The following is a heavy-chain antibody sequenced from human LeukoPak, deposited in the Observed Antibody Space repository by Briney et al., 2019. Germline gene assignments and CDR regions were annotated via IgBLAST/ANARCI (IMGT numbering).Heavy chain of an antibody. J-gene: IGHJ4*02. CDR3: ARGSSMYYDILTGYSDFDY. D-gene: IGHD3-9*01. CDR2: IIPIFGTA. Sequence: GASVKVSCKASGGTFSSYAISWVRQAPGQGLEWMGGIIPIFGTANYAQKFQGRVTITADESTSTAYMELSSLGSEDTAVYYCARGSSMYYDILTGYSDFDYWGQGTLVTVSS. CDR1: GGTFSSYA. V-gene: IGHV1-69*13.